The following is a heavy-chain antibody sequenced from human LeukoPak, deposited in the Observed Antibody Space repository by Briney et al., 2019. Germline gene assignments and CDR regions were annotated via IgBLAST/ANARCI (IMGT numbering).Heavy chain of an antibody. CDR1: GGSISSYY. CDR2: IYYSGST. CDR3: ARTSTGGTYYFDY. Sequence: PSETLSLTCTVSGGSISSYYWSWIRQPPGKGLEWIGYIYYSGSTNYNPSLKSRVTISVDTSKNQFSLKLSLVTAADTAVYYCARTSTGGTYYFDYWGQGTLVTVSS. V-gene: IGHV4-59*12. D-gene: IGHD2-2*01. J-gene: IGHJ4*02.